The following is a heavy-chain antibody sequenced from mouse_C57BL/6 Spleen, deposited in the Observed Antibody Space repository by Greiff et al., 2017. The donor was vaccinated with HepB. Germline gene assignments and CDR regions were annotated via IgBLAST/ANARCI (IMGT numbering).Heavy chain of an antibody. CDR1: GYSITSGYY. J-gene: IGHJ2*01. CDR2: ISYDGSN. Sequence: EVKLVESGPGLVKPSQSLSLTCSVTGYSITSGYYWNWIRQFPGNKLEWMGYISYDGSNNYNPSLKNRISITRDTSKNQFFLKLNSVTTEDTATYYCARGHTVVGYWGQGTTLTVSS. CDR3: ARGHTVVGY. V-gene: IGHV3-6*01. D-gene: IGHD1-1*01.